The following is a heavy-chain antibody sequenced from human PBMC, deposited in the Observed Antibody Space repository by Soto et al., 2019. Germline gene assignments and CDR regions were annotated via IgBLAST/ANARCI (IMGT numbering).Heavy chain of an antibody. D-gene: IGHD5-12*01. Sequence: GASVKVSCKASGYTFTSYGISWVRQAPGQGLEWMGWISAYNGTTNYAQKLQGRVTMTTDTSTSTAYMELRSLRSDDTAVYYCARDVVKRRDGYHSGTGDWDWFDHWGQGTLVTVSS. CDR3: ARDVVKRRDGYHSGTGDWDWFDH. V-gene: IGHV1-18*04. CDR2: ISAYNGTT. J-gene: IGHJ5*02. CDR1: GYTFTSYG.